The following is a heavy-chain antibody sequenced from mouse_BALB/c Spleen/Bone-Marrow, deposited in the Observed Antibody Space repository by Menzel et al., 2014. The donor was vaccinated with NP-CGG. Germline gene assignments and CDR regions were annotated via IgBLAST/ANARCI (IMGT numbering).Heavy chain of an antibody. D-gene: IGHD2-4*01. V-gene: IGHV1-67*01. CDR2: ISTYSGNT. J-gene: IGHJ3*01. CDR3: ARGIYYDSTWFAY. CDR1: GYTFTDYA. Sequence: QVQLKESGPELVRPGVSVKISCKGSGYTFTDYAMHWVKQSHAKNLEWIGVISTYSGNTNYNQKFKGKATMTVDKSSSTAYMELAKLTSEDSAIYYCARGIYYDSTWFAYWGQGTLVTVSA.